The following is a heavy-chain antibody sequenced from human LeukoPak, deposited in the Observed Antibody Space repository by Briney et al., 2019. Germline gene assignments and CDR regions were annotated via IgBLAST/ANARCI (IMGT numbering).Heavy chain of an antibody. CDR3: AKKKSGSTYGYDY. Sequence: ASVKVSCKASGDTFTGHYLHWVRQAPGQGLEWMGWISPNSGGTKFGQKFQGRVTMTRDTSISTAYMELSSLTSDDTAVYYCAKKKSGSTYGYDYWGQGTLVTVSS. D-gene: IGHD5-18*01. CDR2: ISPNSGGT. J-gene: IGHJ4*02. V-gene: IGHV1-2*02. CDR1: GDTFTGHY.